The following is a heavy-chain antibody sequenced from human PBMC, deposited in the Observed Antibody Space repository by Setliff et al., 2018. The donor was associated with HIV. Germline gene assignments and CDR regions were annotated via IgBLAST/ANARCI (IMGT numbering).Heavy chain of an antibody. CDR3: ARGRNYDSSGYGDYYYYMDV. CDR2: IIPIFGTT. V-gene: IGHV1-69*13. CDR1: GGPFSSYP. D-gene: IGHD3-22*01. J-gene: IGHJ6*03. Sequence: GASVKVSCKASGGPFSSYPISWVRQAPGQGLEWMGGIIPIFGTTHYAQKFQGRVTVTADESTSTAYMQLSSLRSDDTAVYYCARGRNYDSSGYGDYYYYMDVWGKGTTVTV.